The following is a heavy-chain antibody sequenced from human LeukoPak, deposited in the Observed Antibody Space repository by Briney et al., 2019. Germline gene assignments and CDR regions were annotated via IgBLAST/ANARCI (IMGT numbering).Heavy chain of an antibody. V-gene: IGHV3-74*01. Sequence: GGSLGLSCAASGFTLSSYWMHWVRQAPGKGLVWVSRINSDGSSTSYADSVKGRFTISRDTAKNTLYLQMTSLRAEDTAVYYCARVALYYDSSGSDVFDIWGQGTMVTVSS. D-gene: IGHD3-22*01. CDR1: GFTLSSYW. CDR3: ARVALYYDSSGSDVFDI. CDR2: INSDGSST. J-gene: IGHJ3*02.